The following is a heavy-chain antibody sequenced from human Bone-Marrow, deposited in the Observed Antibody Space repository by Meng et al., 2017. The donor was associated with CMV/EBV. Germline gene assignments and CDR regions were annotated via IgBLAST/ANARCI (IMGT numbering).Heavy chain of an antibody. Sequence: GESLKISCAASGFTFSSYWMSWVRQAPGKGLEWVANIKQDGSEKYYVDSVKGRFTISRDNSKNTLYLQMNSLRAEDTAVYYCASIPFEYSSSSKAFDIWGQGTMVTVSS. V-gene: IGHV3-7*03. CDR2: IKQDGSEK. CDR3: ASIPFEYSSSSKAFDI. D-gene: IGHD6-6*01. CDR1: GFTFSSYW. J-gene: IGHJ3*02.